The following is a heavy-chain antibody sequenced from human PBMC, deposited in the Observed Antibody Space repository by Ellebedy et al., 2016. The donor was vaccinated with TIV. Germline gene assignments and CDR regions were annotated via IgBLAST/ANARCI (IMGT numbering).Heavy chain of an antibody. CDR2: ISVKNGET. CDR3: ARGDSSSYYWYYFDY. CDR1: GYSFTSFG. J-gene: IGHJ4*02. V-gene: IGHV1-18*04. Sequence: AASVKVSCKASGYSFTSFGISWVRQAPGQGLEWMGWISVKNGETNYVENLQGRVTMTTDTSTSTAYMELRSLRSDDTAMYYCARGDSSSYYWYYFDYWGQGTLVTVSS. D-gene: IGHD6-13*01.